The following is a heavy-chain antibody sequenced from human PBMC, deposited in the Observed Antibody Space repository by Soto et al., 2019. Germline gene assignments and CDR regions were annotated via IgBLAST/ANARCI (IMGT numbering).Heavy chain of an antibody. D-gene: IGHD2-15*01. CDR1: GFTFSNYG. V-gene: IGHV3-33*01. J-gene: IGHJ6*02. CDR2: RWYDGSNK. CDR3: ARDYSRYYGMDV. Sequence: QVQLVESGGGVVQPGGSLRLSCAASGFTFSNYGMHWVRQVPGTGLESVAVRWYDGSNKYYADSVKGRFTISRDNSKNTMYLQVNSSRAEDTAVYYCARDYSRYYGMDVWGQGTTVTVSS.